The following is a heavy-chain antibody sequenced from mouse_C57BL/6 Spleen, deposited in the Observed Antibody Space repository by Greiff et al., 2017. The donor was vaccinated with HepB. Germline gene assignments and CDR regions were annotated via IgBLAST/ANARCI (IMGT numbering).Heavy chain of an antibody. CDR3: ARNCGSSFAY. Sequence: QVQLQQPGAELVQPGASVKMSCKASGYTFTRYGITWVQQRPGQGLEWIGDIYPGSGSTNYNEKFKSKTTLTVDTSSSTAYMQLSSLTSEDSAVYYCARNCGSSFAYWGQGTLVTVSA. CDR1: GYTFTRYG. CDR2: IYPGSGST. D-gene: IGHD1-1*01. J-gene: IGHJ3*01. V-gene: IGHV1-55*01.